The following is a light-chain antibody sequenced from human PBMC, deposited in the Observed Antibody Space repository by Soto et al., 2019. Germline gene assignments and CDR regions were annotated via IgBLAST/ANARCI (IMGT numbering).Light chain of an antibody. Sequence: QSALTQPAYVSGSPGQSITISCTGTSSDVGGYNYVSWYQQNPGKAPKLMIYDVNNRPSGVSYRFSGSNSGNTASLTISGLQAEDEADYYCSSYTSSSTRVFGTGTKVTVL. CDR1: SSDVGGYNY. CDR3: SSYTSSSTRV. V-gene: IGLV2-14*01. CDR2: DVN. J-gene: IGLJ1*01.